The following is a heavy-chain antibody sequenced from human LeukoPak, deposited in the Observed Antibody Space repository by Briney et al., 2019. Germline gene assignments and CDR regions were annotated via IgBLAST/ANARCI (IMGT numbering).Heavy chain of an antibody. CDR2: IYYSGST. J-gene: IGHJ6*02. V-gene: IGHV4-39*01. CDR1: GGSISSSSYY. Sequence: SETLSLTCTVSGGSISSSSYYWGWIRQPPGTGLEWIGSIYYSGSTYYNPSLKSRVTISVDTSKNQFSLKLSSVTAADTAVYYCARLPAHCSGGSCYYYGMDVWGQGTTVTVSS. CDR3: ARLPAHCSGGSCYYYGMDV. D-gene: IGHD2-15*01.